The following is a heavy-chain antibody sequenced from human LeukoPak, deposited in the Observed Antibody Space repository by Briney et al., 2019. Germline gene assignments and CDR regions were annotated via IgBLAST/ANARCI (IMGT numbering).Heavy chain of an antibody. CDR2: ISYDGSSE. CDR1: GFTFSSYG. Sequence: QAGGSLRLSCAASGFTFSSYGMHWVRQAPGKGLEWVALISYDGSSEYYAGSVKGRFTISRDNSKITVYLQMNSLKAEDTAVYYCAKELYNYGDYGAEGLDVGGQGTTVTVS. D-gene: IGHD4-17*01. J-gene: IGHJ6*02. V-gene: IGHV3-30*02. CDR3: AKELYNYGDYGAEGLDV.